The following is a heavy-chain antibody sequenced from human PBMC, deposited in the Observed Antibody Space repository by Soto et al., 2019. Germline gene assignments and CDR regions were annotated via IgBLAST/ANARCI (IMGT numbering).Heavy chain of an antibody. CDR1: GFTFSSYA. J-gene: IGHJ4*02. D-gene: IGHD6-13*01. CDR3: ARAIAAAGLDY. CDR2: ISYDGSNK. Sequence: QVQLVESGGGVVQPGRSLRLSCAASGFTFSSYAMHWVRQAPGKGLEWVAVISYDGSNKYYADSVKGRFTISRDNSKNTLYLQMNSLRAEDTAVYYCARAIAAAGLDYWGQGTLVTVSS. V-gene: IGHV3-30-3*01.